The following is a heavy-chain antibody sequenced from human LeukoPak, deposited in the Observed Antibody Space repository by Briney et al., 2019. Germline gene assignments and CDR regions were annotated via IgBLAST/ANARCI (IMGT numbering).Heavy chain of an antibody. CDR2: INHSGST. CDR3: ARGTRYYDFWSGYYPAYNWFDP. V-gene: IGHV4-34*01. J-gene: IGHJ5*02. Sequence: SETLSLTCAVYGGSFSGYYWSWIRQPPGKGLEWIGEINHSGSTNYNPSLKSRVTISVDTSKNQFSLKLSSVTAADTAVCYCARGTRYYDFWSGYYPAYNWFDPWDQGTLVTVSS. D-gene: IGHD3-3*01. CDR1: GGSFSGYY.